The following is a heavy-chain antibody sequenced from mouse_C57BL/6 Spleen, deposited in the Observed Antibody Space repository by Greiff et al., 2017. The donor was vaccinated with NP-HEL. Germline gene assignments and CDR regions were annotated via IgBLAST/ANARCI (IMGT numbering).Heavy chain of an antibody. J-gene: IGHJ3*01. CDR2: ISSGGAYI. V-gene: IGHV5-9-1*02. CDR1: GFTFSSYA. D-gene: IGHD1-2*01. Sequence: EVKVVESGEGLVKPGGSLKLSCAASGFTFSSYAMSWVRQTPEKRLEWVAYISSGGAYIYYADTVKGRFTISRDHARNTLYLQMSSLKSEDTAMYYCTRALSTTEFAYWGQGTLVTVSA. CDR3: TRALSTTEFAY.